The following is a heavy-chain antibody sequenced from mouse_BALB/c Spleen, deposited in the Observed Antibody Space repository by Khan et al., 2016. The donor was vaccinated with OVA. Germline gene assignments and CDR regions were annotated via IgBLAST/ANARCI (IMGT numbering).Heavy chain of an antibody. Sequence: EVQLQESGPDLVKPSQSLSLTCTVTAYSITSGYAWHWIRQFPGNKLEWMAYIYFSGSINYNPSLKSRISVTRDTSKNQFFLQLNSVASEDTATYYCTRDGNYMDYWGQGTSVTVSS. V-gene: IGHV3-1*02. CDR2: IYFSGSI. D-gene: IGHD2-1*01. CDR1: AYSITSGYA. CDR3: TRDGNYMDY. J-gene: IGHJ4*01.